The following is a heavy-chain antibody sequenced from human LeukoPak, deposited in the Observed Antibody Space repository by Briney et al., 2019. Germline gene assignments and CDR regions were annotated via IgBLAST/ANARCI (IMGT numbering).Heavy chain of an antibody. V-gene: IGHV4-38-2*02. Sequence: SETLSLTCTVSGYSISSGYYWGWIRQPPGKGLEWIGSIYHSGSTYYNPSLKSRVTISVDTSKNQFSLKLSSVTAADTAVYYCARMPHGRMKGPYCGGDCYRLGAFDIWGQGTMVTVSS. J-gene: IGHJ3*02. CDR1: GYSISSGYY. CDR2: IYHSGST. D-gene: IGHD2-21*02. CDR3: ARMPHGRMKGPYCGGDCYRLGAFDI.